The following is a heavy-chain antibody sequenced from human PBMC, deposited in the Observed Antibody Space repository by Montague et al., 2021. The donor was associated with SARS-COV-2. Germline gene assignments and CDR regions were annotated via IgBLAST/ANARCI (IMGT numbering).Heavy chain of an antibody. D-gene: IGHD3-9*01. V-gene: IGHV3-23*03. CDR1: GFTFSSYA. J-gene: IGHJ4*02. Sequence: SLSLSFAASGFTFSSYAMSWVRQAPGKGLEWVSVIYRGGSSIYYADSVKGRFTISRDNAKNSLYLQMNSLRAEDTAVYYCARDLRWWYYVILTGYYRPLDYWGQGTLVTVSS. CDR3: ARDLRWWYYVILTGYYRPLDY. CDR2: IYRGGSSI.